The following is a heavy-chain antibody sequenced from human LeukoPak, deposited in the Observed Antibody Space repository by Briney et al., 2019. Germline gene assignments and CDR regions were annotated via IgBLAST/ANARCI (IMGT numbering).Heavy chain of an antibody. CDR2: IYYSGST. CDR3: ARDRWELRGHWFDP. CDR1: GGSISSSSYY. J-gene: IGHJ5*02. V-gene: IGHV4-39*07. D-gene: IGHD1-26*01. Sequence: SETLSLTCNVSGGSISSSSYYWGWIRQPPGNGLEWIGSIYYSGSTYYNPSLKSRVTISVDTSKNQFSLKLSSVTAADTAVYYCARDRWELRGHWFDPWGQGTLATVSS.